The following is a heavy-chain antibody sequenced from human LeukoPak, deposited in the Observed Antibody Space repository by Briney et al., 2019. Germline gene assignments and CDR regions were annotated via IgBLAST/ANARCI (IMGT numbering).Heavy chain of an antibody. Sequence: GASVKVSCKASGYTFTGYYMHWVRQAPGKGLEWMGRINPNSGGPNYAQKFQGRVTMTRDTSISTAYMELSRLRSDDTAVYYCARVEDYYDSSGYLARGSRPPSHVYFQHWGQGTLVTVSS. D-gene: IGHD3-22*01. CDR2: INPNSGGP. J-gene: IGHJ1*01. CDR3: ARVEDYYDSSGYLARGSRPPSHVYFQH. CDR1: GYTFTGYY. V-gene: IGHV1-2*06.